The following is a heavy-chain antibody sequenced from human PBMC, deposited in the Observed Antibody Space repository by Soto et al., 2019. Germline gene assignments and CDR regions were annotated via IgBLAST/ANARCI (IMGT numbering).Heavy chain of an antibody. D-gene: IGHD3-10*01. CDR3: ARRCGGSTKYYYGMDV. J-gene: IGHJ6*02. Sequence: SETLSLTCTVSGGSISSSSYYWGWIRQPPGKGLEWIGSIYYSGSTYYNPSLKSRVTISVDTSKNQFSLKLSSVTAADTAVYYCARRCGGSTKYYYGMDVWGQGTTVTVSS. CDR2: IYYSGST. V-gene: IGHV4-39*01. CDR1: GGSISSSSYY.